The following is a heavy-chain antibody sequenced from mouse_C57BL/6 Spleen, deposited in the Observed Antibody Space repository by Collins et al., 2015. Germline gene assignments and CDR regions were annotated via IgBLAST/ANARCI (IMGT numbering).Heavy chain of an antibody. J-gene: IGHJ2*01. V-gene: IGHV1-64*01. D-gene: IGHD1-1*01. Sequence: QVQLQQPGAELVKPGASVKLSCRTSGYTFTSYWIHWVKQRPGQGLEWIGMIHPNSGSTNYNENFKNKATLTIDKSSSTAYMHLISLTSEDSAVYYCARSDYYDSRYSFDYWGQGTTLTVSS. CDR3: ARSDYYDSRYSFDY. CDR2: IHPNSGST. CDR1: GYTFTSYW.